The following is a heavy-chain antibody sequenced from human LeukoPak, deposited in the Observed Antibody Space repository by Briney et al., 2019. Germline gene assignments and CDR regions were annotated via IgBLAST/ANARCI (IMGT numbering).Heavy chain of an antibody. CDR2: ISSSSYI. J-gene: IGHJ1*01. Sequence: GGSLRLSCAASGFTFSSYSMNWVRQAPGKGLEWVSSISSSSYIYYADSVKGRFTISRDNAKNSLYLQMSSLRAEDTAVYYCARDGASYYDSSGYYPSQHWGQGTLVTVSS. CDR3: ARDGASYYDSSGYYPSQH. D-gene: IGHD3-22*01. V-gene: IGHV3-21*01. CDR1: GFTFSSYS.